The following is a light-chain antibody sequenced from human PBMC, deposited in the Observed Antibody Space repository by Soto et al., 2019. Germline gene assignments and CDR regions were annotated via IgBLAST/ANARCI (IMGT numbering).Light chain of an antibody. V-gene: IGKV3-20*01. J-gene: IGKJ1*01. CDR3: QQYGSSPLT. Sequence: EIVLTQSPGTLSLSPGERATLSCGASQSVSSSWLGWYQQKPGQSPRLLIYAASSRATGIPDRFSGSGSGTDFTLTISRLEPEDFAVYYCQQYGSSPLTFGQGTKVEIK. CDR2: AAS. CDR1: QSVSSSW.